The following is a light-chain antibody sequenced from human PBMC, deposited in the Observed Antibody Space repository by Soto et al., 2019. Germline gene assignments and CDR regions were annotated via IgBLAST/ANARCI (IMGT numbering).Light chain of an antibody. CDR1: QSVRSY. J-gene: IGKJ4*01. CDR2: DAS. Sequence: EIVLTPSPATLSLSPVERATLSCRASQSVRSYLAWYRHKPGQAPRLLIYDASSRATGIPARFSGSGSGTDFTLTISSLEPEDFAVYYCQQRSNWPLTFGGGTKVDIK. CDR3: QQRSNWPLT. V-gene: IGKV3-11*01.